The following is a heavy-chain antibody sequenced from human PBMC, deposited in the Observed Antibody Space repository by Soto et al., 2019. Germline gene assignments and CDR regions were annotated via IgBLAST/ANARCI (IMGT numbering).Heavy chain of an antibody. V-gene: IGHV1-69*12. D-gene: IGHD3-16*02. J-gene: IGHJ4*02. CDR3: ARGRFGEVSPQFDY. CDR1: GGTFSSYA. Sequence: QVQLVQSGAVVQKPGSSVKVSCKASGGTFSSYAISWVRQAPGQGLEWMGGIIPFFDKANYAQKFQGRVTLTADESTSTAYMEVTSLRSEATAVHWCARGRFGEVSPQFDYWGQGALVTVSS. CDR2: IIPFFDKA.